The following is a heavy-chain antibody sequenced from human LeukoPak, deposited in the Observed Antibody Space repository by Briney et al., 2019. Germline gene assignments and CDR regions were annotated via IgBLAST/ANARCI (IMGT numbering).Heavy chain of an antibody. J-gene: IGHJ4*02. CDR3: ASGQYFESSGIIDY. Sequence: SGTLSLTCAVSGVSISSSNWWRLVRQPPGKGLEWVGEIYHSGSTNYNPSLKSRVTISVDTSKNQFSLRLSSVTAADTAVYYCASGQYFESSGIIDYWGQGTLVTASS. CDR1: GVSISSSNW. D-gene: IGHD3-22*01. CDR2: IYHSGST. V-gene: IGHV4-4*02.